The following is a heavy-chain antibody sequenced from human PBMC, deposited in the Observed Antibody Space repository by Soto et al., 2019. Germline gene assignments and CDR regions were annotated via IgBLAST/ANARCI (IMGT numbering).Heavy chain of an antibody. D-gene: IGHD5-18*01. CDR3: ARDALLRGYSYGQGY. Sequence: QVPLQESGPGLVKPSETLSLTCTVSGGSVSSGSYYWSWIRQPPGKGLEWIGYIYYSGSTNYNPSLKSRVTISVDTSKNQFSLKLSSVTAADTAVYYCARDALLRGYSYGQGYWGQGTLVTVSS. V-gene: IGHV4-61*01. CDR1: GGSVSSGSYY. CDR2: IYYSGST. J-gene: IGHJ4*02.